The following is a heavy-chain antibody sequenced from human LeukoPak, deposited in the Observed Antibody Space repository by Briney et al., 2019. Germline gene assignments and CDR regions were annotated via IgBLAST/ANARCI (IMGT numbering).Heavy chain of an antibody. D-gene: IGHD3-9*01. J-gene: IGHJ6*02. CDR3: ARGPGSTYYDILTGYYTTYYYGMDV. V-gene: IGHV3-33*01. CDR2: IWYDGSNK. Sequence: GRSLRLSCAASGFTFSSYGMHWVRQAPGKGLEWVAVIWYDGSNKYYADSVKGRFTISRDNSKHTLYLQMNSLRAEDTAVYYCARGPGSTYYDILTGYYTTYYYGMDVWGQGTTVTVSS. CDR1: GFTFSSYG.